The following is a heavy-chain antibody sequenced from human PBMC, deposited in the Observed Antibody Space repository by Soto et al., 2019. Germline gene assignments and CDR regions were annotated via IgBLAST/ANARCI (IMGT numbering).Heavy chain of an antibody. Sequence: VKFSCKASGVTFTSYYLHWVRQAPGQGLEWSGIINPSGGSTGYSQKLQGRVTMTRDTSTSTVYMELSSLRSEDTAVYYCARVLIAAAGTVPVYWGQGTLVTVSS. V-gene: IGHV1-46*03. J-gene: IGHJ4*02. D-gene: IGHD6-13*01. CDR1: GVTFTSYY. CDR3: ARVLIAAAGTVPVY. CDR2: INPSGGST.